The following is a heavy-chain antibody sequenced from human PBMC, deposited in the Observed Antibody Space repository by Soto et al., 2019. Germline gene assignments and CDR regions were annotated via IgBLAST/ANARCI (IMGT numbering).Heavy chain of an antibody. CDR2: INPASGST. CDR1: GYTFTHYY. V-gene: IGHV1-46*01. Sequence: QVQLVQSGAEVKKPGASVKVSCRTSGYTFTHYYIHWVRQAPGQGLEWLGIINPASGSTNYAQDFQGRVTLTMDTSTTTVYMELSGLRAEDTAIFYCARHLAAGDHWGKGTLVTVSS. CDR3: ARHLAAGDH. D-gene: IGHD6-13*01. J-gene: IGHJ4*02.